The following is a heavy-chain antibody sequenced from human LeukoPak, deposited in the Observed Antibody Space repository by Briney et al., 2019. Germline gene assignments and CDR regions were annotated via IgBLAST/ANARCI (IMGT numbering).Heavy chain of an antibody. J-gene: IGHJ4*02. Sequence: SVKVSCKASGGTFSSYAISWVRQAPGQGLEWMGGIIPIFGTANYAQKFQGRVTITADESTSTAYMELSSLRSEDTVVYYCARDLKRGYSSGRYSWGTGSSNDYWGQGTLVTVSS. CDR1: GGTFSSYA. CDR3: ARDLKRGYSSGRYSWGTGSSNDY. V-gene: IGHV1-69*13. D-gene: IGHD6-19*01. CDR2: IIPIFGTA.